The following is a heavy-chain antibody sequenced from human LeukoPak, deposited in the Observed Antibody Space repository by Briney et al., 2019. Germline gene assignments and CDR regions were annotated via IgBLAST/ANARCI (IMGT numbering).Heavy chain of an antibody. J-gene: IGHJ4*02. CDR3: TRDGIPETNWSGYYIDY. CDR2: ISSDASIT. V-gene: IGHV3-74*01. CDR1: GFTFSTYW. D-gene: IGHD3-3*01. Sequence: GGSLRLSCAASGFTFSTYWMHWVRQDPGKGLVWVSRISSDASITSYANPVKGRFTISRDNAKNTLYLQMNSLKTEDTAVYYCTRDGIPETNWSGYYIDYWGQGTLVTVSS.